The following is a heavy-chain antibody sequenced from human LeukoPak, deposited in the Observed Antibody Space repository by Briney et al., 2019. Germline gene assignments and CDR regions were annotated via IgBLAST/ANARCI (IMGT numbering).Heavy chain of an antibody. CDR1: GFTFSSYA. CDR2: ISGSSGST. D-gene: IGHD3-9*01. CDR3: ARALTGYEAFDI. V-gene: IGHV3-23*01. J-gene: IGHJ3*02. Sequence: GGSLRLSCAASGFTFSSYAMSWVRQAPGKGLEWVSAISGSSGSTYYADSVKGRFTISRDNSKNTLYLQMNSLRAEDTAVYYCARALTGYEAFDIWGQGTMVTVSS.